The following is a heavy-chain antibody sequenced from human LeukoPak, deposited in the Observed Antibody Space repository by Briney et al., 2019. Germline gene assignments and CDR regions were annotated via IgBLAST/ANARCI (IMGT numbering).Heavy chain of an antibody. CDR3: ATSSVAGPTAAY. J-gene: IGHJ4*02. D-gene: IGHD6-19*01. CDR1: GGSFGGYY. Sequence: SETLSLTCAVYGGSFGGYYWSWIRQPPGKGLEWIGEINHSGSTNYNPSLKSRVTISVDTSKNQFSLKLSSVTAADTAVYYCATSSVAGPTAAYWGQGILVTVSS. V-gene: IGHV4-34*01. CDR2: INHSGST.